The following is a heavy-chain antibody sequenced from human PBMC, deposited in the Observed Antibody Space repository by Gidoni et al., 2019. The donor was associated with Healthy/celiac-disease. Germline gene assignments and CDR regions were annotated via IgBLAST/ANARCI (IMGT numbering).Heavy chain of an antibody. CDR2: INPNSGGT. CDR3: ASLDSGYSSGWYGIDY. Sequence: QVQLVQSGAEVKKPGASVKVSCQAYGYTFTGYYMHWVRQAPGQGLEWMGWINPNSGGTNYAQKFQGRVTMTRDTSISTAYMELSRLRSDDTAVYYCASLDSGYSSGWYGIDYWGQGTLVTVSS. D-gene: IGHD6-19*01. CDR1: GYTFTGYY. V-gene: IGHV1-2*02. J-gene: IGHJ4*02.